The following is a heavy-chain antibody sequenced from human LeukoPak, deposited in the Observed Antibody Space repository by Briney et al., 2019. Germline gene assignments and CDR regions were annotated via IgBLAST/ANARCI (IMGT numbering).Heavy chain of an antibody. V-gene: IGHV4-59*01. CDR2: IYYSGTT. J-gene: IGHJ6*02. CDR1: GGSISYYY. CDR3: AREDPQTTVPEGMDV. D-gene: IGHD4-17*01. Sequence: SETLSLTCTVSGGSISYYYWSWIRQSPGKGLEWIGYIYYSGTTNYNPSLKSRVTISVDTSKNQFSLQLRSVTAADTAVYYCAREDPQTTVPEGMDVWGQGSPGHRLL.